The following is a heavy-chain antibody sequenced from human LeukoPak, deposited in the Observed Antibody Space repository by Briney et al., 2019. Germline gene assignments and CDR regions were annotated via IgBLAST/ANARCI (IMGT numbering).Heavy chain of an antibody. CDR1: GFTFTSSA. D-gene: IGHD3-22*01. V-gene: IGHV3-23*01. Sequence: GGSLRLSCSASGFTFTSSAMTWVRQPPGKGLDWVSTISDSGDSTYYADSVKGRFTISRDNTKNRLSLQMSGLRAEDTAVYYCAKDQYYYYDSSGSYHGAPFEYWGQGALVTVSA. CDR2: ISDSGDST. J-gene: IGHJ4*02. CDR3: AKDQYYYYDSSGSYHGAPFEY.